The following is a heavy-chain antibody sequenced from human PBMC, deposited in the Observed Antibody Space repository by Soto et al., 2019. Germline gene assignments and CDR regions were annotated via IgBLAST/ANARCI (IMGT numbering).Heavy chain of an antibody. Sequence: ASVKVSCKASGYTFTSYAMHWVRQAPGQRLEWMGWINAGNGNTKYSQKFQGRVTITRDTSASTAYMELSSLRSEDTDVYYCATSKRCRSTSCYASYYYYYCLDAWGQGTTVTVSS. CDR2: INAGNGNT. CDR1: GYTFTSYA. V-gene: IGHV1-3*01. CDR3: ATSKRCRSTSCYASYYYYYCLDA. J-gene: IGHJ6*02. D-gene: IGHD2-2*01.